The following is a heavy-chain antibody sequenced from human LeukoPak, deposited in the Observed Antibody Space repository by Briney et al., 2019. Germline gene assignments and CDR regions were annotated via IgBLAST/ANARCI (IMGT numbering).Heavy chain of an antibody. CDR3: AKDINRLLGY. V-gene: IGHV3-43*02. J-gene: IGHJ4*02. Sequence: PGGSLRLSCSASGFTFTSYSMHWVRQAPGKGLEYVSAINDNGGSTYYADSVKGRFTISRDNSKNSLYLQMNSLRTEDTAFYYCAKDINRLLGYWGQGTLVTVSS. CDR1: GFTFTSYS. CDR2: INDNGGST.